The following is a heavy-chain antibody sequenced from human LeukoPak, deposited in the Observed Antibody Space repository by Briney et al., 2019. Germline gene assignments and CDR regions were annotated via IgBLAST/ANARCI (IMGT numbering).Heavy chain of an antibody. J-gene: IGHJ4*02. CDR2: IGTSTSYI. Sequence: PGGSLRLSCAASGFTFSTYIMNWVRQTPGKGLEWVSSIGTSTSYIYYADSVKGRFTISRDNAKNSLYLQMNSLRAEDTAVYSCARGSSSGASPFDYWGQGTLVTVSS. CDR3: ARGSSSGASPFDY. CDR1: GFTFSTYI. V-gene: IGHV3-21*01. D-gene: IGHD2-15*01.